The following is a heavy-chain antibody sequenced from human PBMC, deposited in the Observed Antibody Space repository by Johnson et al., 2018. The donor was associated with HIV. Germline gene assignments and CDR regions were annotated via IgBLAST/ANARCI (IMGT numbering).Heavy chain of an antibody. CDR3: AGLAVRGSAGAFDI. CDR2: IKSDGRST. J-gene: IGHJ3*02. V-gene: IGHV3-74*02. Sequence: VQLVESGGGVVQPGGSLKLSCAASGFTFSDHWMYWVRQAPGKGLVWVSRIKSDGRSTNYADSVKGRFTISRDNAKNTLYLQLNSLRAEDTALYYCAGLAVRGSAGAFDIWGQGTLVTVSS. D-gene: IGHD3-10*01. CDR1: GFTFSDHW.